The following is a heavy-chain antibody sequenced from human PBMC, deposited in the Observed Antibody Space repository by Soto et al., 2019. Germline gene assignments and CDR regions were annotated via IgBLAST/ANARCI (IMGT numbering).Heavy chain of an antibody. CDR1: GFTFSSYG. Sequence: GGSLRLSCAASGFTFSSYGMHWVRQAPGKGLEWVSVIGEGGTNKYYADSVKGRFTISRDNSGNTLFLEMYSLRAEDTAVYYCARYIPGVRYYGMDVWGQGTTVTVSS. J-gene: IGHJ6*02. D-gene: IGHD2-2*01. CDR2: IGEGGTNK. V-gene: IGHV3-33*08. CDR3: ARYIPGVRYYGMDV.